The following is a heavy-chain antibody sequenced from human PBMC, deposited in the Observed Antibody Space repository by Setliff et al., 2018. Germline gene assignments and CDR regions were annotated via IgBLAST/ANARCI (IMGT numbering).Heavy chain of an antibody. CDR1: GFTFSNHW. CDR3: ARWTARAVDY. Sequence: TGGSLRLSCAASGFTFSNHWMTWVRQAPGKGLEWVANIKQDGSDKYYVGSVKGRFTISRDNAKNSLYLQMSSLRAEDTAVYYCARWTARAVDYWGQGTLVTVSS. CDR2: IKQDGSDK. J-gene: IGHJ4*02. V-gene: IGHV3-7*03. D-gene: IGHD6-6*01.